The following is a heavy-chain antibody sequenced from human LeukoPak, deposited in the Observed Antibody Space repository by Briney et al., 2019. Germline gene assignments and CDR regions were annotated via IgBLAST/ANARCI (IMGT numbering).Heavy chain of an antibody. CDR3: ARGDFWSGYRHAFDX. D-gene: IGHD3-3*01. CDR2: IYTSGST. V-gene: IGHV4-61*02. CDR1: GGSISSGSYY. J-gene: IGHJ3*02. Sequence: PSQTLSLTCTVSGGSISSGSYYWSWIRQPAGKGLEWIGRIYTSGSTNYNPSLKSRVTISVDTSKNQFSLKLSSVTAADTAVYYCARGDFWSGYRHAFDXWGQGTMVTV.